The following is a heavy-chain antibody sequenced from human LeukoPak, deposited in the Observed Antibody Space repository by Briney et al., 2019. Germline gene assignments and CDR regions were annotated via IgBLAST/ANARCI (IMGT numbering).Heavy chain of an antibody. CDR1: GYTFTGYY. V-gene: IGHV1-2*02. Sequence: ASVKVSCKASGYTFTGYYMHWVRQAPGQGLEWMGWINPNSGGTNYAQKFQGRVTMTRDTSISTAYMELSRLRSDDTAVYYCASGYYYDSSGSPAFDIRGQGTMVTVSS. D-gene: IGHD3-22*01. J-gene: IGHJ3*02. CDR3: ASGYYYDSSGSPAFDI. CDR2: INPNSGGT.